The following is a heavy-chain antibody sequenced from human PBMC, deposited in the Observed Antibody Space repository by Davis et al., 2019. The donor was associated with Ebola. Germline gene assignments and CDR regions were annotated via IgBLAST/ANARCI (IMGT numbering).Heavy chain of an antibody. CDR1: GFTFNIFD. Sequence: GESLKISCAASGFTFNIFDMHWVRQAPGKGLEWVSDISSGGGAPYYADSVKGRFTTFRDNPKNTLYLQMNSLRADDTAVYYCAKQRGVGAIDYDYWGRGTVVTVSS. V-gene: IGHV3-23*01. CDR3: AKQRGVGAIDYDY. D-gene: IGHD1-26*01. J-gene: IGHJ4*02. CDR2: ISSGGGAP.